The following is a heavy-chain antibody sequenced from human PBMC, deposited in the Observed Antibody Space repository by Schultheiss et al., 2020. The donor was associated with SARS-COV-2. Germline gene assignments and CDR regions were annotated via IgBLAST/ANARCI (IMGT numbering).Heavy chain of an antibody. J-gene: IGHJ4*02. CDR1: GGSISSSSYY. V-gene: IGHV4-31*02. CDR3: AMYSSSWCFDY. Sequence: SQTLSLTCTVSGGSISSSSYYWGWIRQPPGKGLEWIGYIYYSGSTYYNPSLKSRVTISVDTSKNQFSLKLSSVTAADTAVYYCAMYSSSWCFDYWGQGTLVTVSS. CDR2: IYYSGST. D-gene: IGHD6-13*01.